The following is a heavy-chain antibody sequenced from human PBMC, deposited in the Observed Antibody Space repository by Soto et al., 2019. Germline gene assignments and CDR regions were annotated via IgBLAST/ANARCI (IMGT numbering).Heavy chain of an antibody. V-gene: IGHV3-33*01. CDR1: GFSFSDSI. D-gene: IGHD6-6*01. CDR2: IWYDGSNK. Sequence: GGSLRLSCTASGFSFSDSIIHWLRQAPGKGLEWVAVIWYDGSNKYYADSVKGRFTISRDNSKNTLYLQMNSLRAEDTAVYYCARETSIAGYYYYGMDVWGQGTTVTVSS. J-gene: IGHJ6*02. CDR3: ARETSIAGYYYYGMDV.